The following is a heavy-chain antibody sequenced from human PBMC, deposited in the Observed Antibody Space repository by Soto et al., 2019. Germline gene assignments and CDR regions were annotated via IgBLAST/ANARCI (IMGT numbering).Heavy chain of an antibody. D-gene: IGHD1-26*01. CDR3: ARARSPRYGSHGMDV. CDR1: GDSVSSNSAA. CDR2: TYYRSKWYN. Sequence: SQTLSLTCAISGDSVSSNSAAWNWISQSPSRGLEWLGRTYYRSKWYNDFAVSVKSRITINPDTSKNQFSLQLSSVTPEDTAVYYCARARSPRYGSHGMDVWGQGTTVTVSS. J-gene: IGHJ6*02. V-gene: IGHV6-1*01.